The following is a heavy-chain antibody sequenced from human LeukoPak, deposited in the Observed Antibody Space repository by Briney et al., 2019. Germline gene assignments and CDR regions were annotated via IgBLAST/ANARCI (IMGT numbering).Heavy chain of an antibody. CDR2: ISYDGSST. CDR1: GFTFSSYG. CDR3: AKDRLGGGTSGYYLGY. V-gene: IGHV3-30*18. J-gene: IGHJ4*02. D-gene: IGHD5-12*01. Sequence: QPGGSLRLSCAASGFTFSSYGMHWVRQAPGKGLEWVSVISYDGSSTFYVDSVKGRFTVSRDESKKMVYLQMKSLRLEDTAIYYCAKDRLGGGTSGYYLGYWGQGTLVTVSS.